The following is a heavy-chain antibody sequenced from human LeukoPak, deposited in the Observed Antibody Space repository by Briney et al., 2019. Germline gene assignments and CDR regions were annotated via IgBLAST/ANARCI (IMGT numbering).Heavy chain of an antibody. CDR3: AKDRGQLLNDAFDI. D-gene: IGHD2-2*01. V-gene: IGHV3-23*01. CDR2: ISQGGGTT. CDR1: GFTFSTYA. J-gene: IGHJ3*02. Sequence: GESLRLSCAASGFTFSTYAMRWVRQAPGMGLNWVSAISQGGGTTYYADSVKGRFTISRDNSKNTLYLQMNSLRAEDTALYYCAKDRGQLLNDAFDIWGQGTMVAVSS.